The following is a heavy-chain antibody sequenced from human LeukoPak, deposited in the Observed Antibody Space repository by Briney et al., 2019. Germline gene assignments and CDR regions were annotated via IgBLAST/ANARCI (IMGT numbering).Heavy chain of an antibody. J-gene: IGHJ4*02. Sequence: SETLSLTCTVSGGSISSYYWSWIRQPPGKGLEWIGYIYYSGSTNYNPSLKSRVTISVDTSKNQFSLKLSSVTAADTAVYYCARAAGGYYFDYRGQGTLVTVSS. CDR3: ARAAGGYYFDY. CDR2: IYYSGST. V-gene: IGHV4-59*01. CDR1: GGSISSYY. D-gene: IGHD1-26*01.